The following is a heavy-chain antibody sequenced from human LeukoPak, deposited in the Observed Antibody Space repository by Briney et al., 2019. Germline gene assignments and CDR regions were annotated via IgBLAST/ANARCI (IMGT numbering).Heavy chain of an antibody. CDR2: IKSKADGETT. D-gene: IGHD3-10*01. Sequence: GSLRLSCAASGFTFSNAWMSWVRQAPGKGLEWVGRIKSKADGETTDYAAPVKGRFTMSRDDSKATLYLQMNSLKAEDTAVYYCTTDLGITMIRGVIVSWGQGTLVTVSS. CDR3: TTDLGITMIRGVIVS. CDR1: GFTFSNAW. J-gene: IGHJ4*02. V-gene: IGHV3-15*01.